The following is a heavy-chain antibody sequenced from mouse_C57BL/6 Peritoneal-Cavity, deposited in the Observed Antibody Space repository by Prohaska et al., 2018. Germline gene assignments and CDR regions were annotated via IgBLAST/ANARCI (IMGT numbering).Heavy chain of an antibody. V-gene: IGHV1-75*01. CDR2: IFPGSGST. CDR1: GYTFTDYS. J-gene: IGHJ4*01. Sequence: KASGYTFTDYSINWVKQRPGQGLEWIGLIFPGSGSTYYNEKFKGKATLTVDKSSSTAYMLLSSLTSEDSAVYFCARYYAMDYWGQGTSVTVSS. CDR3: ARYYAMDY.